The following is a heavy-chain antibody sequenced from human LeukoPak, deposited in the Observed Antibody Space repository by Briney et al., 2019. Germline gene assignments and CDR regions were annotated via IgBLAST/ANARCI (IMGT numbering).Heavy chain of an antibody. V-gene: IGHV1-3*01. Sequence: ASVKVSCKASGYTFTSYAMHWVRQAPGQRLEWMGWINAGNGNTKYSQKFRGRVTTTRDTSASTAYMELSSLRSEDTAVYYCARVEQWLVGRAYDYWGQGTLVTVSS. CDR3: ARVEQWLVGRAYDY. CDR1: GYTFTSYA. CDR2: INAGNGNT. J-gene: IGHJ4*02. D-gene: IGHD6-19*01.